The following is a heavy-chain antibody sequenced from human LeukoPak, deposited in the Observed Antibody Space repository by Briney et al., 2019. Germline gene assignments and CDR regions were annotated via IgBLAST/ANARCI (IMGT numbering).Heavy chain of an antibody. J-gene: IGHJ5*02. D-gene: IGHD3-10*01. CDR1: GFTFNNYA. CDR3: ARDEGFGYYGSGSYET. V-gene: IGHV3-66*01. CDR2: IYSGGST. Sequence: PGGSLRLSCAASGFTFNNYAMSWVRQAPGKGLEWVSVIYSGGSTYYADSVKGRFTISRDNSKNTLYLQMNSLRAEDTAVYYCARDEGFGYYGSGSYETWGQGTLVTVSS.